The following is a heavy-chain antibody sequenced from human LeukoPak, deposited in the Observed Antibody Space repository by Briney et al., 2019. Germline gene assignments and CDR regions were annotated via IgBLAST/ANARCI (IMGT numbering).Heavy chain of an antibody. D-gene: IGHD5-18*01. CDR3: ARQVDTTMALPDY. CDR1: GYTFTSYG. V-gene: IGHV1-18*01. Sequence: GASVKVSCKTSGYTFTSYGVSWVRQAPGQRLEWMGWISTYSYNTNYAQKFRGRVTLTKDTSTSTVYMELRSLRSDDTAIYYCARQVDTTMALPDYWGQGTLVTVSS. J-gene: IGHJ4*02. CDR2: ISTYSYNT.